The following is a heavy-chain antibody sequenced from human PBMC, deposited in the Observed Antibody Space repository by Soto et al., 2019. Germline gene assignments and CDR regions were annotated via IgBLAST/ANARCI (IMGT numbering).Heavy chain of an antibody. Sequence: EVQLLESGGGLVQPGGSLRLSCAASGFTFGSYAMSWVRQAPGKGLEWVSLISGTGDSSEYANSVKGRFTISRDYSKATVFLKMSSLRAEDTAVYFCAKDNGNYGSGSFSHWGQGTLVTVSS. CDR3: AKDNGNYGSGSFSH. V-gene: IGHV3-23*01. CDR2: ISGTGDSS. J-gene: IGHJ4*02. D-gene: IGHD3-10*01. CDR1: GFTFGSYA.